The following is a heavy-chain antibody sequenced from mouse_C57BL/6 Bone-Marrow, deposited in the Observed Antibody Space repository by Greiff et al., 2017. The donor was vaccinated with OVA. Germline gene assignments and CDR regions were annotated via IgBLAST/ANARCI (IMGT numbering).Heavy chain of an antibody. J-gene: IGHJ1*03. D-gene: IGHD2-3*01. V-gene: IGHV5-15*01. CDR3: ARHGYYKYFDV. CDR1: GFTFSDYG. Sequence: EVMLVESGGGLVQPGGSLKLSCAASGFTFSDYGMAWVRQAPRKGPEWVAFISNLAYSIYYADTVTGRFTISRENAKNTLYLEMSSLRSEDTAMYYCARHGYYKYFDVWGTGTTVTVSS. CDR2: ISNLAYSI.